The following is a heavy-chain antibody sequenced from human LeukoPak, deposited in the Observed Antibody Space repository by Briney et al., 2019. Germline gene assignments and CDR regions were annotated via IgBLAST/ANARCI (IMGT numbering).Heavy chain of an antibody. D-gene: IGHD6-13*01. CDR3: AKDIWQQLALFDY. CDR2: ISWNSGTI. Sequence: GGSLRLSCAASGFTFADYAMHWVRQAPGKGLEWVSGISWNSGTIGYADSVKGRFTISRDNAKNSQYLQMNSLRAEDTALYYCAKDIWQQLALFDYWGQGTLVTVSS. CDR1: GFTFADYA. V-gene: IGHV3-9*01. J-gene: IGHJ4*02.